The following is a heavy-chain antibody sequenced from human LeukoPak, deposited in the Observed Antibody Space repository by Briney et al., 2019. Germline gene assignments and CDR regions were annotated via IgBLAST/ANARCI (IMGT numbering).Heavy chain of an antibody. CDR3: AKPGYSSSWSRNFDF. D-gene: IGHD6-13*01. V-gene: IGHV3-23*01. Sequence: GGSLRLSCAASGFTFRSYGMTWVRQAPRKGLEWVSGITASGSNTYHANSVKGRFTISRDNSKNTLYLQMNSLRADDTAVYYCAKPGYSSSWSRNFDFWGQGTLVTVSS. CDR2: ITASGSNT. CDR1: GFTFRSYG. J-gene: IGHJ4*02.